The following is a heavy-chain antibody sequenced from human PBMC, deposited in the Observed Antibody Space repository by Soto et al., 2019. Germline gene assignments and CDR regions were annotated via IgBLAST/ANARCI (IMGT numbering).Heavy chain of an antibody. J-gene: IGHJ5*02. D-gene: IGHD3-9*01. V-gene: IGHV3-53*04. CDR1: GFTVSSNY. CDR3: ARLCYDILTGYSYNWFDP. CDR2: IYSGGST. Sequence: GGSLRLSCAASGFTVSSNYMSWVRQAPGKGLEWVSVIYSGGSTYYADSVKGRFTISRHNSKNTLYLQMNSLRAEDTAVYYCARLCYDILTGYSYNWFDPWGQGTLVTVSS.